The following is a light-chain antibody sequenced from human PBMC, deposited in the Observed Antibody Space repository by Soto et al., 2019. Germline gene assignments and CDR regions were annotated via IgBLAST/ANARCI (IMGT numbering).Light chain of an antibody. CDR3: QQYDSSPWT. J-gene: IGKJ1*01. CDR1: QSVSSNY. CDR2: IAS. V-gene: IGKV3-20*01. Sequence: EIVLTQSPDTLSLSPGERATLSCRASQSVSSNYLAWYQQKTGQTPRLLIYIASTRVPGIPDRFRGSGSGTHFTLTISRLEPEDFAVYYCQQYDSSPWTFGQGTKVEIK.